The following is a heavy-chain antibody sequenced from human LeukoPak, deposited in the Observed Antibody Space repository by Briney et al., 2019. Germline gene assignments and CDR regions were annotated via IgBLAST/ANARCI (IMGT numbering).Heavy chain of an antibody. CDR3: ARVRVAAAGWSKYYFDY. CDR2: IYYIGST. J-gene: IGHJ4*02. Sequence: SETLSLTCTVSGGSISSYYWSWIRQPPGKGLEWIANIYYIGSTYYNPSLKSRVTISVDTSKNQFSLRLTSVTAADTALYYCARVRVAAAGWSKYYFDYWGQGTLVTVSS. V-gene: IGHV4-59*12. CDR1: GGSISSYY. D-gene: IGHD6-13*01.